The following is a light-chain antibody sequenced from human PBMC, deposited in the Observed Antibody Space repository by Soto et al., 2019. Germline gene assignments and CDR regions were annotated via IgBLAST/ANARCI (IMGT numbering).Light chain of an antibody. V-gene: IGLV2-14*01. J-gene: IGLJ1*01. CDR3: SSYTSSSTFYV. CDR1: SSDVGGYNY. Sequence: QSVLTQPAAVSGSPLQSITISCTGTSSDVGGYNYVSWYQQHPGKAPKLMIYDVSNRPSGVSNRFSGSKSGNTASLTISGLQAEDEADYYCSSYTSSSTFYVFGTGTKVTVL. CDR2: DVS.